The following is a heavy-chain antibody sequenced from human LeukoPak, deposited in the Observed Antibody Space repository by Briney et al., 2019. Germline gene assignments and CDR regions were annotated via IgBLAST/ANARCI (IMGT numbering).Heavy chain of an antibody. CDR1: GGSISSGSYY. D-gene: IGHD1-26*01. CDR2: IYTSGST. Sequence: SETLSLTCTVSGGSISSGSYYWSWIRQPAGKGLEWIGRIYTSGSTNYNPSLKSRVTISVDTSKNQFSLKLSSVTAAYTAVYYCAREPPRGASDYWGQGTLVTVSS. V-gene: IGHV4-61*02. CDR3: AREPPRGASDY. J-gene: IGHJ4*02.